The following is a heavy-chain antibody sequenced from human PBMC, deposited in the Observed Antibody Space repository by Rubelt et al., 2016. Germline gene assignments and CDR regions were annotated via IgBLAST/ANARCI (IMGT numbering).Heavy chain of an antibody. CDR2: ISVNSGDT. D-gene: IGHD2-15*01. CDR3: ARDYCSGGSCYSVFDY. V-gene: IGHV1-18*01. Sequence: QVQLVQSGAEVKKPGASVKVSCKASGYTFSKYGISWVRQAPGQGLEWMGWISVNSGDTKYAQKRQGRVTMTRDTSSSTAYMELSRLRSDDTAVYYCARDYCSGGSCYSVFDYWGQGTLVTVSS. CDR1: GYTFSKYG. J-gene: IGHJ4*02.